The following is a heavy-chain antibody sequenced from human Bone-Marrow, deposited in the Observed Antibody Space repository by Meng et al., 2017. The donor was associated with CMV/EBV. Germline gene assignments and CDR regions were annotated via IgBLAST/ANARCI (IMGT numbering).Heavy chain of an antibody. CDR1: GFTFDESG. V-gene: IGHV3-7*01. CDR3: TKNLVASAGDY. CDR2: IKPDGSQG. J-gene: IGHJ4*02. D-gene: IGHD6-13*01. Sequence: GGSLRLSCAASGFTFDESGMSWVRQAPGKGLEWVANIKPDGSQGYYVDSVRGRFTISRDNAKSSLYLQINDLRVEDTALYYCTKNLVASAGDYWGQGTLVTVSS.